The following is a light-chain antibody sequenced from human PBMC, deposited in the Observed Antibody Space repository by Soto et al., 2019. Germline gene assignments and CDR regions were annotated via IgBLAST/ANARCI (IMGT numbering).Light chain of an antibody. Sequence: DIQMTQSPSSLSASVGDRVTITCRASQSINRYINWYQQKPGKAPKLLINAASSLQSGVPSRFSGSGYGTEFTLTISSLQPDDFATYYCQQYNSYSWTFGQGTKVDIK. CDR2: AAS. V-gene: IGKV1-39*01. CDR3: QQYNSYSWT. J-gene: IGKJ1*01. CDR1: QSINRY.